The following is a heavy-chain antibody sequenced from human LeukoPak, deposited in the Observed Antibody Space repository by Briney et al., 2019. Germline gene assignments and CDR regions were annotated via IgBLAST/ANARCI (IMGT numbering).Heavy chain of an antibody. Sequence: SETLSLTCAVYGGSFSGYYWSWIRQPPGKGLEWIGEINHSGSTNYNPSLKSRVTISVDTSKNQFSLKLSSVTAADTAVYYCARGRKFLVGATAWVMGAFDIWGQGTMVTVSS. CDR2: INHSGST. V-gene: IGHV4-34*01. CDR1: GGSFSGYY. J-gene: IGHJ3*02. D-gene: IGHD1-26*01. CDR3: ARGRKFLVGATAWVMGAFDI.